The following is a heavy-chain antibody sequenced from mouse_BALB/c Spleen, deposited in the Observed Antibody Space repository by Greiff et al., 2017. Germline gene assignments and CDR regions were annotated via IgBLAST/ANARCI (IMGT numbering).Heavy chain of an antibody. J-gene: IGHJ2*01. CDR1: GYTFTSYW. CDR3: TRCLYYDYDFDY. CDR2: IYPSDSYT. V-gene: IGHV1-69*02. Sequence: QVQLQQPGAELVRPGASVKLSCKASGYTFTSYWINWVKQRPGQGLEWIGNIYPSDSYTNYNQKFKDKATLTVDKSSSTAYMQLSSPTSEDSAVYYCTRCLYYDYDFDYWGQGTTLTVSS. D-gene: IGHD2-4*01.